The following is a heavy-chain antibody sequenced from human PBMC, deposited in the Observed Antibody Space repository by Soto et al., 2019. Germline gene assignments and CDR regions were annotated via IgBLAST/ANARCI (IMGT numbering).Heavy chain of an antibody. Sequence: GPSLRLSCSASGLTFSSYAMHWVRQAPGKRLEFVSAISANGLDTYYTDSVKGRFIVSRDNSKNTLYLQMSSLRPEDTALYFCIASLTTVFWPYTSRGQGSLVTVAS. V-gene: IGHV3-64D*06. CDR1: GLTFSSYA. D-gene: IGHD2-2*01. CDR2: ISANGLDT. CDR3: IASLTTVFWPYTS. J-gene: IGHJ4*02.